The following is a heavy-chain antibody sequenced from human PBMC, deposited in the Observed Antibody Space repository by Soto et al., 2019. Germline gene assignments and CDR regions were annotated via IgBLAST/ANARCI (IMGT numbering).Heavy chain of an antibody. Sequence: SGPTLVNPTQTLTLTCTFTGFALSTSGVGVGWIRQPPGKALEWLAHIFSNDEKSYSTSLKSRLTISKDTSKSQVVLTMTNMDPVDTATYYCALVSDWFDPWGQGTLVTVSS. D-gene: IGHD2-15*01. CDR1: GFALSTSGVG. V-gene: IGHV2-26*01. CDR3: ALVSDWFDP. CDR2: IFSNDEK. J-gene: IGHJ5*02.